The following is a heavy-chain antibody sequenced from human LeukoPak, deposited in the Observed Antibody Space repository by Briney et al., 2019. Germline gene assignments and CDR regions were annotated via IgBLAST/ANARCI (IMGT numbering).Heavy chain of an antibody. Sequence: SGGSLRLSCAASGFTFSSYNMNWVRQAPGKGLEWVSSITSGSSYIYYADSVKGRFTISRDNAKNSLYLQMNSPRAEDTAVYYCARDHYYVPDYWGQGTLVTVSS. D-gene: IGHD3-10*02. J-gene: IGHJ4*02. CDR2: ITSGSSYI. V-gene: IGHV3-21*01. CDR1: GFTFSSYN. CDR3: ARDHYYVPDY.